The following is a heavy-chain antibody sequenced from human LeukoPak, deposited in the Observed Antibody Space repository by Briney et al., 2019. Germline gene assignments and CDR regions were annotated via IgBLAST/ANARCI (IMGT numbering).Heavy chain of an antibody. D-gene: IGHD1-26*01. CDR3: ATWDSGRYSQIDN. J-gene: IGHJ4*02. CDR2: IYYAGDT. Sequence: SGTLSLTCTVSGGPVSSSSYYWGWVRQSPEKGLECIGTIYYAGDTYYNPSLESRLTISVDTSKNQFSLKLRSVTAADTAVYYCATWDSGRYSQIDNWGQGTLVTVS. V-gene: IGHV4-39*01. CDR1: GGPVSSSSYY.